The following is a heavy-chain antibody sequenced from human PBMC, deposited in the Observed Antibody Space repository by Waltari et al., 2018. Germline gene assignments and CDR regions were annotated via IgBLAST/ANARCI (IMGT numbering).Heavy chain of an antibody. D-gene: IGHD3-16*01. Sequence: QVQLVQSGAEVKKPGASVKVSCKASGYTFTDYYIYWVRQAPGQGLECLGWIHLKSGGTYSAQQFQGRVSMTRDTSINTAYMDLSSLRSDDTAIYYCARPYREGRPVYYFYYWVQGTLVAVSS. CDR2: IHLKSGGT. V-gene: IGHV1-2*02. CDR3: ARPYREGRPVYYFYY. CDR1: GYTFTDYY. J-gene: IGHJ4*02.